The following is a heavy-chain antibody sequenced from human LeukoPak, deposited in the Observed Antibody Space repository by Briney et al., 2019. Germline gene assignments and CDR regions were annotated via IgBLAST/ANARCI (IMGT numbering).Heavy chain of an antibody. CDR3: ARDPSRWELLRPYYYYYYMDV. CDR2: INSDGSST. V-gene: IGHV3-74*01. D-gene: IGHD1-26*01. J-gene: IGHJ6*03. CDR1: GFTFSSYW. Sequence: PGGSLRLSCAASGFTFSSYWMHWVRQAPGKGLVWASRINSDGSSTSYADSVKGRFTISRDNAKNTLYLQMNSLRAEDTAVYYCARDPSRWELLRPYYYYYYMDVWGKGTTVTISS.